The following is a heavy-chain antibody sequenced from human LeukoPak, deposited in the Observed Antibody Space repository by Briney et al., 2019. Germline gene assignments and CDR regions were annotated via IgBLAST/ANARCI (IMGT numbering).Heavy chain of an antibody. J-gene: IGHJ4*02. CDR3: AKDDDSTRGFDY. Sequence: GGSLRLSCATSEFTFSSYAMSWVRHAPGKGLEWVSLISWDGGSTYYADSVKGRFTISRDNSKNSLYLQMNSLRTEDTALYYCAKDDDSTRGFDYWGQGTLVTVSS. D-gene: IGHD3-22*01. CDR1: EFTFSSYA. CDR2: ISWDGGST. V-gene: IGHV3-43*01.